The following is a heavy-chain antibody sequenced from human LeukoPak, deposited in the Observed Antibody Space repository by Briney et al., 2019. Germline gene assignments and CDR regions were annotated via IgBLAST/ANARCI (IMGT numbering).Heavy chain of an antibody. J-gene: IGHJ4*02. CDR1: GGSISSSSYY. CDR2: IYYSGST. D-gene: IGHD2-21*02. CDR3: ARRYCGGDCGRPRLDGQIFDY. Sequence: PSETLSLTCTVSGGSISSSSYYWGWIRQPPGKGLEWIGSIYYSGSTYYNPSLKSRVTISVDTSKNQFSLKLSSVTAADTAVYYCARRYCGGDCGRPRLDGQIFDYWGQGTLVTVSS. V-gene: IGHV4-39*01.